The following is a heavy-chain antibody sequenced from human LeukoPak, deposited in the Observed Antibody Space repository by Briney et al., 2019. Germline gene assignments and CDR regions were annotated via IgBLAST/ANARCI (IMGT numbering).Heavy chain of an antibody. CDR2: INRDSYI. CDR3: ARYSSDYTSDYHYYMDV. Sequence: GGSLRLSCAASGFTFSSYSMNWVRQAPGKGLEWVSSINRDSYIYYADSVKGRFTISRDNAKNSLYLQMNSLRAEDTAVYYCARYSSDYTSDYHYYMDVWGKGTTVTVSS. J-gene: IGHJ6*03. V-gene: IGHV3-21*01. D-gene: IGHD3-22*01. CDR1: GFTFSSYS.